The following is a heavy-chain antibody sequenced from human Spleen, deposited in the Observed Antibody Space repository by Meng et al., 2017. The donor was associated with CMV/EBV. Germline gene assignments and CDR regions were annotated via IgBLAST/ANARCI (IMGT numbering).Heavy chain of an antibody. CDR1: GGTFSSDA. CDR3: AEEGGNSDAFDI. D-gene: IGHD4-23*01. CDR2: IIPILHTA. Sequence: SVKVSCKASGGTFSSDAISWVRQAPGQGLEWMGGIIPILHTAKYAQKFQGRVTITADKSTSTAYMELSSLRSEDTAVYYCAEEGGNSDAFDIWGQGTMVTVSS. V-gene: IGHV1-69*10. J-gene: IGHJ3*02.